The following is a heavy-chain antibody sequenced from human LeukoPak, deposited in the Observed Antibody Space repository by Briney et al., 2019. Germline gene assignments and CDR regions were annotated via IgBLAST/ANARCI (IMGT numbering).Heavy chain of an antibody. V-gene: IGHV3-23*01. CDR1: GFTFSSYA. Sequence: GGSLRLSCAASGFTFSSYAMSWVRQAPGKGLEWVSAISGSGGSTYYADSVKGRFTISRDNSKNTLYLQMNSLRAEDTAVYYCAFGYSYGLAFDIWGQGTMVTVSS. D-gene: IGHD5-18*01. CDR3: AFGYSYGLAFDI. J-gene: IGHJ3*02. CDR2: ISGSGGST.